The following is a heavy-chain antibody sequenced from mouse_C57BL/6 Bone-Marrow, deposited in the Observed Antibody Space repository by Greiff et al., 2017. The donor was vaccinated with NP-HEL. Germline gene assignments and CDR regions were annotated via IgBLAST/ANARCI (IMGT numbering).Heavy chain of an antibody. V-gene: IGHV6-6*01. D-gene: IGHD1-1*01. Sequence: EVKLEQSGGGLVQPGGSVKLSCDASGYTFTDAWMDWVRQSPGQGLEWVAEIRHKANNHATYYAESVKGRLTISRDDCKSSVYLRMNSLRAEDTGIYDCTGDFTTVLFDVWGTGTTVTVSS. CDR3: TGDFTTVLFDV. CDR1: GYTFTDAW. J-gene: IGHJ1*03. CDR2: IRHKANNHAT.